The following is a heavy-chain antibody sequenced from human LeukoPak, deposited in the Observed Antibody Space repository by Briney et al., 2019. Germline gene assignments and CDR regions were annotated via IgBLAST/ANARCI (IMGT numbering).Heavy chain of an antibody. Sequence: GGTLRLSCAASGFTFSSYGMSWVRQAPGKGLEWVSAISGSGGSTYYADSVKGRFTISRDNSKNTLYLQMNSLRAEDTAVYYCAKDHDSSGYYYDYFDYWGQGTLVTVSS. D-gene: IGHD3-22*01. J-gene: IGHJ4*02. V-gene: IGHV3-23*01. CDR2: ISGSGGST. CDR1: GFTFSSYG. CDR3: AKDHDSSGYYYDYFDY.